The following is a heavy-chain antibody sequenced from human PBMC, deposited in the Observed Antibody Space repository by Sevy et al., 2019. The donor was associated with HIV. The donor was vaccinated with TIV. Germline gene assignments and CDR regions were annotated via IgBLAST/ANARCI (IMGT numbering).Heavy chain of an antibody. J-gene: IGHJ6*03. Sequence: GGSLRLSCAASGFTFSSYGMHWVRQAPGKGLEWVAVIWYDGSNKYYADSVKGRLTISRDNSKNTLYLQMNSLRAEETAVYYCARERVSMVRGVIITRGKYYYYYMDVWGKGTTVTVSS. CDR2: IWYDGSNK. CDR1: GFTFSSYG. D-gene: IGHD3-10*01. V-gene: IGHV3-33*01. CDR3: ARERVSMVRGVIITRGKYYYYYMDV.